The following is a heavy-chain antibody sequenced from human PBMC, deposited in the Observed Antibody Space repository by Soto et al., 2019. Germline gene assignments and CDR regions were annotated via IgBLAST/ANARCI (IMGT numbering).Heavy chain of an antibody. CDR1: GGSVSSGRYY. D-gene: IGHD2-21*02. J-gene: IGHJ5*02. V-gene: IGHV4-61*01. CDR2: IYYSGST. CDR3: ARDPAPDCGGDCGIDP. Sequence: SETLSLTCTVSGGSVSSGRYYWSWIRQPPGKGLEWIGYIYYSGSTNYNPSLKSRVTISVDTSKNQFSLKLSSVTAADTAVYYCARDPAPDCGGDCGIDPWGQGTLVTVSS.